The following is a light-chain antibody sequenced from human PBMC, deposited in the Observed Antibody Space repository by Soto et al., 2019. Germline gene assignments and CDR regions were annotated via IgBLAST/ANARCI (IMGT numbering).Light chain of an antibody. Sequence: DIVMTQSPDSLAVSLGERATINCKSSQSVLYSSNNKNYLAWYQQKPGQPPKLLIYWASTRESGVPDRFSGSGSETDFTLTISSLQAEDVAVYYCQQYYSTPPYTFGRGTKLEIK. V-gene: IGKV4-1*01. CDR1: QSVLYSSNNKNY. J-gene: IGKJ2*01. CDR2: WAS. CDR3: QQYYSTPPYT.